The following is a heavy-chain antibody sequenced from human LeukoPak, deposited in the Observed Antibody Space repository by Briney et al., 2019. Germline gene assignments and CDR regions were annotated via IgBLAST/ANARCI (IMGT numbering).Heavy chain of an antibody. D-gene: IGHD6-13*01. V-gene: IGHV3-74*01. Sequence: GGSLRLSCAASGLTFSSHWMHWVRQAPGKGLVWVSRITNDGSSTTYADSVKGRFTISRDNAKNMLYLQVNSLRAEDTAVYYCAKDPSSGIAAFAIDYWGQGTLVTVSS. CDR1: GLTFSSHW. CDR2: ITNDGSST. CDR3: AKDPSSGIAAFAIDY. J-gene: IGHJ4*02.